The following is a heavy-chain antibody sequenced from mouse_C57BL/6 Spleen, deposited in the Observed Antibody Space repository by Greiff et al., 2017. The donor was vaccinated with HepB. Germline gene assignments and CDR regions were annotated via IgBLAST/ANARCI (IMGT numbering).Heavy chain of an antibody. CDR2: IDPSDSYT. V-gene: IGHV1-59*01. D-gene: IGHD2-3*01. Sequence: VQLQQSGAELVRPGTSVKLSCKASGYTFTSYWMHWVKQRPGQGLEWIGVIDPSDSYTNYNQKFKGKATLTVDTSSSTAYMQLSSLTSEDSAVYYCARRNDGYFYFDYWGQGTTLTVSS. J-gene: IGHJ2*01. CDR3: ARRNDGYFYFDY. CDR1: GYTFTSYW.